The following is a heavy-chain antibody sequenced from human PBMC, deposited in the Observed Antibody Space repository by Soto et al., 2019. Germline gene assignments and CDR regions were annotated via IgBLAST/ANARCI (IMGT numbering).Heavy chain of an antibody. Sequence: PSETLSLTCTVSAGSISSGDYYWSWIRQPPGKGLEWIGYIYYSGSTYYNPSLKSRVTISVDTSKNQFSLKLSSVTAADTAVYYCARWRKGLRYLDYWGQGTLVTVSS. V-gene: IGHV4-30-4*01. CDR1: AGSISSGDYY. CDR2: IYYSGST. CDR3: ARWRKGLRYLDY. J-gene: IGHJ4*02. D-gene: IGHD4-17*01.